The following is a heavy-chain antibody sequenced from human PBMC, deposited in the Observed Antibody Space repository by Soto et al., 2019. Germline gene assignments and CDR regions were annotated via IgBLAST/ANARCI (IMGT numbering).Heavy chain of an antibody. Sequence: QVQLVQSGAEVKKPGASVKVSCKASGYTFTSYGISWVRQAPGQGLEWMGWISAYNGNTNYAQKLLGRVTMTTDTSTSTAYMELRSLRSDDTAVYYCARDRDFWSGYTPGYYGMDVWGQGTTVTVSS. J-gene: IGHJ6*02. CDR2: ISAYNGNT. D-gene: IGHD3-3*01. CDR3: ARDRDFWSGYTPGYYGMDV. CDR1: GYTFTSYG. V-gene: IGHV1-18*01.